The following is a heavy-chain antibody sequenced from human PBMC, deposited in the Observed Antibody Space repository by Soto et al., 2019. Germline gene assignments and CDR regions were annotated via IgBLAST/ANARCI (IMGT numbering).Heavy chain of an antibody. CDR1: GYSFTSYW. CDR2: IYPGDSDT. D-gene: IGHD1-26*01. Sequence: GESLKISCKGSGYSFTSYWIGWVRQMPGKGLEWMGIIYPGDSDTRYSPSFQGQVTISADKSISTAYLQWSSLKASDTAMYYCARRGIVGAIGYYYYGMDVWGQGTTVTVSS. CDR3: ARRGIVGAIGYYYYGMDV. J-gene: IGHJ6*02. V-gene: IGHV5-51*01.